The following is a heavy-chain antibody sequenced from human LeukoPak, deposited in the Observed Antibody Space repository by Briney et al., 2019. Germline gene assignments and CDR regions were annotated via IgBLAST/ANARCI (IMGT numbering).Heavy chain of an antibody. J-gene: IGHJ4*02. D-gene: IGHD3-10*01. CDR2: IYHSGST. CDR1: GGSISSSNW. CDR3: ARSITMVRGNDY. Sequence: PSEPRSLPWPVSGGSISSSNWWGWVRHPPGKGLEWIGEIYHSGSTNYNPSLMSRVTISVDKSKNQFSLKLSSVTAADTAVYYCARSITMVRGNDYWGQGTLVTVSS. V-gene: IGHV4-4*02.